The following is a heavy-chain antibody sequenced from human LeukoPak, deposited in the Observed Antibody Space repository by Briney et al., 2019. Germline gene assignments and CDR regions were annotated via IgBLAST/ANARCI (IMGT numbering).Heavy chain of an antibody. Sequence: GGSLRLSCAASGFTFSSYSMNWVRQAPGRGLEWVSTISASGGSTYYADSVKGRFTISRDNSKNTLYLQMNSLRAEDTAIYYCAKDWGYASGTYYNLWGQGTLVTVSS. V-gene: IGHV3-23*01. J-gene: IGHJ4*02. CDR1: GFTFSSYS. D-gene: IGHD3-10*01. CDR3: AKDWGYASGTYYNL. CDR2: ISASGGST.